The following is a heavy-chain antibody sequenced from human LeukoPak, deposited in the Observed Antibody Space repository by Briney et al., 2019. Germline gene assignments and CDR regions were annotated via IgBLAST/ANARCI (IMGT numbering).Heavy chain of an antibody. Sequence: NPSETLSLTCTVSGGSISSGGYYWSWIRQHPGKGLEWIGYIYYSGSTYYNPSLKSRVTISVDTSKNQFSLKLSSVTAADTAVYYCARVGWSGSTYFDYWGQGTLVTVSS. CDR3: ARVGWSGSTYFDY. CDR2: IYYSGST. CDR1: GGSISSGGYY. V-gene: IGHV4-31*03. D-gene: IGHD3-3*01. J-gene: IGHJ4*02.